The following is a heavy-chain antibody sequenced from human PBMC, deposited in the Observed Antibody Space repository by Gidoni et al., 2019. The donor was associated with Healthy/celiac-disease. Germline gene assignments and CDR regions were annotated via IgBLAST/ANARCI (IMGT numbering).Heavy chain of an antibody. CDR1: DDYA. Sequence: DDYAMHWVRQAPGKGLEWVSLISGDGGSTYYADSVKGRFTISRDNSKNSLYLQMNSLRTEDTALYYCAKDMGSSGWYGGGADYWGQGTLVTVSS. D-gene: IGHD6-19*01. CDR2: ISGDGGST. CDR3: AKDMGSSGWYGGGADY. V-gene: IGHV3-43*02. J-gene: IGHJ4*02.